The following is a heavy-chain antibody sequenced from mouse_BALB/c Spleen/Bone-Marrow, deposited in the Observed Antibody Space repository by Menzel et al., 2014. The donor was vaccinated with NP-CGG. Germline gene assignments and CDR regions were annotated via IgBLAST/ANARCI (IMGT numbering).Heavy chain of an antibody. CDR1: GFTFSSFG. CDR3: TRGGNWDDFDY. D-gene: IGHD4-1*01. J-gene: IGHJ2*01. V-gene: IGHV5-17*02. CDR2: ISRGSSTI. Sequence: EVMLVESGGGLAQPGGSRKLSCAASGFTFSSFGMHWVRQTPEKGLEWVAYISRGSSTIYYADTVKGRFTISTVNPKNTLFLQVTSLRSEDTAMYYCTRGGNWDDFDYWGQGTTLTVSS.